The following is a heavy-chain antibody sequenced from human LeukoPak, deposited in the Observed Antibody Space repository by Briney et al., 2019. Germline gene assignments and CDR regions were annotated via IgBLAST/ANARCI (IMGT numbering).Heavy chain of an antibody. CDR3: AGNARASSDY. V-gene: IGHV4-34*01. D-gene: IGHD2-2*01. CDR1: GGSFSGYY. CDR2: INHSGST. Sequence: SETLSLTCAVYGGSFSGYYRSWIRQPPGKGLEWIGEINHSGSTNYNPSLKSRVTISVDTSKNQFSLKLSSVTAAETAVYYCAGNARASSDYWGQGTLVTVSS. J-gene: IGHJ4*02.